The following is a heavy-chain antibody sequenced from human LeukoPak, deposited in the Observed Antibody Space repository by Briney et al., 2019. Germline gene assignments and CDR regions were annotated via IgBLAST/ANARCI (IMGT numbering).Heavy chain of an antibody. D-gene: IGHD3-3*01. CDR3: ARDSHYYDFWSGYSGSYYGMDV. V-gene: IGHV3-7*01. Sequence: GGSLRLSCAASGFTFSSYWMSWVRQAPGKGLEWVANIKQDGSEKYYVDSVKGRFTISRDNAKNSLYLQMNSLRAEDTAVYYCARDSHYYDFWSGYSGSYYGMDVWGQGTTVTVSS. CDR2: IKQDGSEK. CDR1: GFTFSSYW. J-gene: IGHJ6*02.